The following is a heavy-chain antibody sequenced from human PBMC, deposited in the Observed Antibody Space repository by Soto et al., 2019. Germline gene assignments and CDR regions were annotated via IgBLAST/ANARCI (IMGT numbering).Heavy chain of an antibody. D-gene: IGHD2-15*01. V-gene: IGHV4-59*08. CDR1: GGSISSYY. Sequence: PSETLSLTCTVSGGSISSYYWSWIRQPPGKGLEWIGYIYNSGSTNYNPSLKSRVTISVDKSKNQFSPNLSSVTAADTAVYYCARQDRVVAEGRWFDPWGQGTLVTVSS. CDR3: ARQDRVVAEGRWFDP. CDR2: IYNSGST. J-gene: IGHJ5*02.